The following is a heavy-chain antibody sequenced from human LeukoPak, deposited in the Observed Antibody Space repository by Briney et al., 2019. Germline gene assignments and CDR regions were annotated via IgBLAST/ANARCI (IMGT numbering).Heavy chain of an antibody. CDR3: ATEDYYDSSGYYL. CDR1: GFTFSSYG. D-gene: IGHD3-22*01. Sequence: GRSLRLSCAASGFTFSSYGMHWVRQAPGKGLEWVAVIWYDGSNKYYADSVKGRFTISRDNPKNTLYLQMNSLRAEDTAVYYCATEDYYDSSGYYLWGQGTLDTVSS. J-gene: IGHJ4*02. CDR2: IWYDGSNK. V-gene: IGHV3-33*01.